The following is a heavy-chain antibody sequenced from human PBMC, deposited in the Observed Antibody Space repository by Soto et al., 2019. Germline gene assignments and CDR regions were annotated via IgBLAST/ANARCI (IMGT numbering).Heavy chain of an antibody. J-gene: IGHJ5*02. CDR3: AREVGRPGRFDP. CDR2: IYTSGTT. Sequence: SETLSLTCSVSGVSLSGHFWTWIRQPAGKGLEWIGRIYTSGTTTYNPSLKSRLSLSIDTSKSQVFLRLTSVTAADTGLYYCAREVGRPGRFDPWGQGTLVTVSS. CDR1: GVSLSGHF. D-gene: IGHD6-6*01. V-gene: IGHV4-4*07.